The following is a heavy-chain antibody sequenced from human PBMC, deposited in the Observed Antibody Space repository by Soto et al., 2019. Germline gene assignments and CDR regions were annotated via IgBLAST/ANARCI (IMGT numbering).Heavy chain of an antibody. V-gene: IGHV2-5*02. D-gene: IGHD1-1*01. J-gene: IGHJ4*02. CDR1: GFSLSTSGVG. CDR2: IYWDDVK. CDR3: AHRRAGTLDY. Sequence: QITLKESGPALVKPTQTLTLTCTFSGFSLSTSGVGVGWIRRPPGKALEWLALIYWDDVKRYSSSLKSRLTVIKDPSKNRVVLTMTNMDPVDTATYYCAHRRAGTLDYWGQGTLVTVSS.